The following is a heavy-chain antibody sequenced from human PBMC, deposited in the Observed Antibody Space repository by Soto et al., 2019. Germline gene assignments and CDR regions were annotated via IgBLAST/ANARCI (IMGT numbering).Heavy chain of an antibody. J-gene: IGHJ4*02. CDR1: GFTFARYA. CDR2: ISDSGGTT. CDR3: AKRLGFGSGSFSVDS. V-gene: IGHV3-23*01. D-gene: IGHD3-10*01. Sequence: GGSLRLSCATSGFTFARYAMTWVRQAPGKGLEWVSAISDSGGTTFHADSVKGRFAVSRDNSKSTLYLQMDSLSADDTALYYCAKRLGFGSGSFSVDSWGQGTLVTVSS.